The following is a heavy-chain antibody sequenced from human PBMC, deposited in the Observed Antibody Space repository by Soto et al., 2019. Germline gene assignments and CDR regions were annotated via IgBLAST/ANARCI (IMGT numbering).Heavy chain of an antibody. V-gene: IGHV3-23*01. CDR3: AKESWGHAFDT. CDR1: GCPFSTYA. J-gene: IGHJ3*02. D-gene: IGHD7-27*01. CDR2: IRGSGYTT. Sequence: PGGSLRLSCAASGCPFSTYAMSWVRQAPGRGLEWVSAIRGSGYTTYYADSVKGRFTISRDNSKSTLSLQMNSLRGEDTAIYYCAKESWGHAFDTWGQGTMVTVSS.